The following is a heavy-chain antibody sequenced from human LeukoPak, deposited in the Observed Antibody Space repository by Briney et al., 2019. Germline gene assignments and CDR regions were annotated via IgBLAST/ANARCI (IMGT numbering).Heavy chain of an antibody. Sequence: SGGSLRLSCAASGFTFSSYGMHWVRQAPGKGLEWVAVISYDGSNKYYADSVKGRFTISRDNSKNTLYLQMNSLRAEDTAVYYCAKDLGSNYYFDYWGQGTLVTVSS. V-gene: IGHV3-30*18. J-gene: IGHJ4*02. CDR3: AKDLGSNYYFDY. CDR1: GFTFSSYG. D-gene: IGHD2-15*01. CDR2: ISYDGSNK.